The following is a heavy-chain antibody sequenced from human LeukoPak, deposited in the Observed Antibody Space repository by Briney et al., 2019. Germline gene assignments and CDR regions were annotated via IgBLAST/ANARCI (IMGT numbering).Heavy chain of an antibody. CDR1: GFTFSSYG. D-gene: IGHD6-13*01. Sequence: GGSLRLSCAASGFTFSSYGMHWVRQAPGKGLEWVAVISYDGSNKYYADSVKGRFTISRDNSKNTLYLQMNSLRAEDTAVYYCARDFPGIAAAGADAFDIWGQGTMVTVSS. V-gene: IGHV3-30*03. J-gene: IGHJ3*02. CDR3: ARDFPGIAAAGADAFDI. CDR2: ISYDGSNK.